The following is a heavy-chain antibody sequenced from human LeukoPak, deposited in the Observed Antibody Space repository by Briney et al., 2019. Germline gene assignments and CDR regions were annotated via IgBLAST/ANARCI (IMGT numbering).Heavy chain of an antibody. V-gene: IGHV3-30*02. CDR2: IRYDGSNK. D-gene: IGHD2-15*01. CDR3: AKFSSLVVVVAATSDY. J-gene: IGHJ4*02. CDR1: GSTFSSYG. Sequence: PGGSLRLSCAASGSTFSSYGMHWVRQAPGKGLEWVAFIRYDGSNKYYADSVKGRFTISRDNSKNTLYLQMNSLRAEDTAVYYCAKFSSLVVVVAATSDYWGQGTLVTVSP.